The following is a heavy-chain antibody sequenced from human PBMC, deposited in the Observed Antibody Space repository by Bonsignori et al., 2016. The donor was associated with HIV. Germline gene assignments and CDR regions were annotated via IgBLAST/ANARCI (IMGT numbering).Heavy chain of an antibody. V-gene: IGHV3-21*01. D-gene: IGHD1-26*01. CDR3: ARDGVGGSWGY. J-gene: IGHJ4*02. CDR2: ISSSSSYI. Sequence: WIRQPPGKGLEWVSSISSSSSYIYYADSVKGRFTISRDNAKNSLYLQMNSLRAEDTAVYYCARDGVGGSWGYWGQGTLVTVSS.